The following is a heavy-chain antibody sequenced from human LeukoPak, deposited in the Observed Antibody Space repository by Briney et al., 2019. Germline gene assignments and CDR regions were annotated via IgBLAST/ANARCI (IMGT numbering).Heavy chain of an antibody. CDR1: GFAFSSYA. V-gene: IGHV3-23*01. Sequence: PGGSLRLSCAASGFAFSSYAMSWVRQAPGKGLEWVSAISGSGGSTYYADSVKGRFTISRENSKNTLYLQMNSLRAEDTAVYYCAKDPTYYYDSSGYYGDYWGQGTLVTVSS. CDR2: ISGSGGST. D-gene: IGHD3-22*01. J-gene: IGHJ4*02. CDR3: AKDPTYYYDSSGYYGDY.